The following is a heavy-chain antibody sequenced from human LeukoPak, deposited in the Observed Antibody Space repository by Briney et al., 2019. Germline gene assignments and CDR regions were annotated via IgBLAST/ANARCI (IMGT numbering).Heavy chain of an antibody. CDR2: MNPNSGNT. Sequence: ASVKVSCKASGYTFTSYDINWVRQATGQGLEWMGWMNPNSGNTGYAQKFQGRVTMTRNTSISTAYMELSSLRSEDTAVYYCARDSSGYYYYYGMGVWGQGTTVTVSS. J-gene: IGHJ6*02. V-gene: IGHV1-8*01. D-gene: IGHD3-22*01. CDR3: ARDSSGYYYYYGMGV. CDR1: GYTFTSYD.